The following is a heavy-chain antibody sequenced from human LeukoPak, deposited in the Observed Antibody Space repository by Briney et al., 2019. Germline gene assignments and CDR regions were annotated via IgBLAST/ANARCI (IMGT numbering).Heavy chain of an antibody. V-gene: IGHV4-39*07. CDR2: IYYSGST. Sequence: SSETLSLTCTVSGGSISSSSYYWGWIRQPPGKGLEWIGSIYYSGSTYYNPSLKSRVTISVDTSKNQFSLKLSSETAADTAVYYCARGRPWLVLDYWGQGTLVTVSS. CDR1: GGSISSSSYY. D-gene: IGHD6-19*01. CDR3: ARGRPWLVLDY. J-gene: IGHJ4*02.